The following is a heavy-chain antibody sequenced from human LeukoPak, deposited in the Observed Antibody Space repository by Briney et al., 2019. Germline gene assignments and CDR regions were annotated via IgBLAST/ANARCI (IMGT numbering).Heavy chain of an antibody. J-gene: IGHJ4*02. CDR2: IYYSGST. CDR1: GPSISSYY. D-gene: IGHD5-18*01. Sequence: SETLSLTCTVSGPSISSYYWSWIRQPPGKGLEWIGYIYYSGSTNYNPSLKSRGTISVDTSKNQFSLKLISVTAADTAVYFCARLLRSGYSYGFLDYWGQGTLVTVSS. CDR3: ARLLRSGYSYGFLDY. V-gene: IGHV4-59*01.